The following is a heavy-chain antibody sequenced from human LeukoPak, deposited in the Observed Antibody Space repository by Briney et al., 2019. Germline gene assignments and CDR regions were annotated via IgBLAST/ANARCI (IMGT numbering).Heavy chain of an antibody. Sequence: SSETLSLTCTVSGGSISSYYWSWIRQPPGKGLEWIGYIYYSGSTNYNPSLKSRVTISVDTSKNQFSLKLSSVTAADTAVYYCARQGIVGAVGALDIWGQGTMVTVSS. CDR3: ARQGIVGAVGALDI. CDR1: GGSISSYY. J-gene: IGHJ3*02. CDR2: IYYSGST. D-gene: IGHD1-26*01. V-gene: IGHV4-59*08.